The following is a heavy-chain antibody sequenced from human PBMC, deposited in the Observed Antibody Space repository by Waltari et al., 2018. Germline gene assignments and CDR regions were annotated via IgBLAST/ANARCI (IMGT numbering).Heavy chain of an antibody. D-gene: IGHD2-15*01. CDR3: ARRVALVAPSGIGSWLDP. Sequence: QVQLQESGPGLARPSETLSLTSSFSGDSLSSYYWYWIRQPPVSQLEWIGHVSYSETTIYNPSLESRVTISLDTSNNQFSLELTSVTAADTAVYYCARRVALVAPSGIGSWLDPWGQGTLVTVSS. CDR1: GDSLSSYY. J-gene: IGHJ5*02. V-gene: IGHV4-59*08. CDR2: VSYSETT.